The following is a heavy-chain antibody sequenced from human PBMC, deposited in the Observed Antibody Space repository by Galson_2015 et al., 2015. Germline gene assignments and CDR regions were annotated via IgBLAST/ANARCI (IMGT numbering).Heavy chain of an antibody. CDR1: GFSFSSYA. D-gene: IGHD5-12*01. V-gene: IGHV3-23*01. J-gene: IGHJ3*02. CDR3: AKVHYSGNDYDAFDI. CDR2: ISGSGGST. Sequence: SLRLSCAASGFSFSSYAMSWVRQAPGKGLEWVSDISGSGGSTYYADSVKGRFTIFRDNSKNTLYLQMNSLRAEDTAIYYCAKVHYSGNDYDAFDIWGQGTMVSVSS.